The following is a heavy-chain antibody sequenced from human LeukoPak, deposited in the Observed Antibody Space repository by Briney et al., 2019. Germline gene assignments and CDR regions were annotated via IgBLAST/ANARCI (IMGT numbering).Heavy chain of an antibody. Sequence: SQTLSLTCTVSDGSIGSGDYYWSWIRQPPGKGLECIGYIYYSGSTYYNPPVKSRITISVDTSKNQFSLKLSSVTAADTAVYYCARDLTGGAFDIWGQGTMVTVSS. CDR3: ARDLTGGAFDI. CDR2: IYYSGST. CDR1: DGSIGSGDYY. J-gene: IGHJ3*02. D-gene: IGHD3-9*01. V-gene: IGHV4-30-4*01.